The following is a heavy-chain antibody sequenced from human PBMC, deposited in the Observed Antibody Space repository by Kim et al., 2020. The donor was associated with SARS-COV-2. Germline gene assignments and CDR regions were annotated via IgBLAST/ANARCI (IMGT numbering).Heavy chain of an antibody. CDR1: GGSFSGYY. Sequence: SETLSLTCAVYGGSFSGYYWSWIRQPPGKGLEWIGEINPSGSTNYNPSLKSRVTISVDTSKNQFSLKLSSLTAADTAVYYCARMVRGVSYYYYYGMFLWGKASKVTAPS. CDR3: ARMVRGVSYYYYYGMFL. D-gene: IGHD3-10*01. CDR2: INPSGST. J-gene: IGHJ6*04. V-gene: IGHV4-34*01.